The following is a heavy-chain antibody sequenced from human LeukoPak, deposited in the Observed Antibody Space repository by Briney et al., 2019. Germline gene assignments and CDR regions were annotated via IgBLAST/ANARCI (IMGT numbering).Heavy chain of an antibody. D-gene: IGHD3-22*01. CDR2: IRNKANSYTT. CDR1: GFTFSDHY. V-gene: IGHV3-72*01. Sequence: GGSLRLSCAASGFTFSDHYMDWVRQAPGKGLEWVGRIRNKANSYTTEYAASVKGRFTISRDDSKNSLYLQMNSLKTEDTAVYYCAKDGYYDSSGVDGMDVWGQGTTVTVSS. J-gene: IGHJ6*02. CDR3: AKDGYYDSSGVDGMDV.